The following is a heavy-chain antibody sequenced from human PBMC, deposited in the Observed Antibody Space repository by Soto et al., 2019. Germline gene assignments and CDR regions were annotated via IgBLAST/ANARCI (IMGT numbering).Heavy chain of an antibody. V-gene: IGHV3-30*03. CDR1: GFTFSSYG. J-gene: IGHJ4*02. CDR2: ISYVGSNK. CDR3: ATLASSGYYAPPLDY. Sequence: QVQLVESGGGVVQPGRSLRLSCAVSGFTFSSYGMHWVRQAPGTGLEWVAVISYVGSNKYYADSVKGRFTMSGDNTKNTLYQQMNSRRADDTAVYYCATLASSGYYAPPLDYWGQGTLVTVSA. D-gene: IGHD3-22*01.